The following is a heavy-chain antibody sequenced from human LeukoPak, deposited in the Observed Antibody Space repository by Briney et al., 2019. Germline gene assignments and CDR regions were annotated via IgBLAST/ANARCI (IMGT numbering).Heavy chain of an antibody. CDR3: AKPAKTDYADY. V-gene: IGHV3-23*01. J-gene: IGHJ4*02. Sequence: GGTLRLSCAASGITFSSYGMSWVRQTPGKGLEWVSGISGTGENTYYADSVKGRFTISRDNSKNTLYLQMNSLRADDTAVYYCAKPAKTDYADYWGQGTLVTVSS. CDR1: GITFSSYG. CDR2: ISGTGENT. D-gene: IGHD1-14*01.